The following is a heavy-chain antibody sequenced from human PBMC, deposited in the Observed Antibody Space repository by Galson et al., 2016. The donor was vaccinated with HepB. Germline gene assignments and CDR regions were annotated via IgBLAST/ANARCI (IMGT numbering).Heavy chain of an antibody. CDR3: ARGPGDFWSGYSHYFYYMDV. Sequence: SETLSLTCAVYGGSFSGYSWSWIRQPPGKGLEWIGEINDSGSTSYKASLKSRVTIAVDTSKNQFSLKLRSVTAADTAVYFCARGPGDFWSGYSHYFYYMDVWGKGTTVTVSS. J-gene: IGHJ6*03. CDR1: GGSFSGYS. D-gene: IGHD3-3*01. CDR2: INDSGST. V-gene: IGHV4-34*01.